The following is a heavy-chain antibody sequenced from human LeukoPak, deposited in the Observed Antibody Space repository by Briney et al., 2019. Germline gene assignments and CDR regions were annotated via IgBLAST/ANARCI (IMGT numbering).Heavy chain of an antibody. V-gene: IGHV3-48*03. CDR1: GVTFSSYE. Sequence: PGGSLRLSCAASGVTFSSYEMNWVRQAPGRGREWGSYISSSGRAIYYAGSVKGRFTISRDNAKNSLYLQMNSLRAEDTAVYYCARGNNDYGDSFDYWGQGTLVTVSS. CDR3: ARGNNDYGDSFDY. CDR2: ISSSGRAI. D-gene: IGHD4-17*01. J-gene: IGHJ4*02.